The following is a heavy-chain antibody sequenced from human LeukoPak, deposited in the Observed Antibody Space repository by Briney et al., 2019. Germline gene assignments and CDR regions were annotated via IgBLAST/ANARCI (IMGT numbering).Heavy chain of an antibody. V-gene: IGHV1-46*01. D-gene: IGHD2-2*01. CDR1: GYTFTNYY. J-gene: IGHJ3*02. CDR3: ARVVVPPLDVFDI. CDR2: INPSGGTT. Sequence: ASVKVSCKASGYTFTNYYMHWVRQAPGQGLEWMGIINPSGGTTSYAQKFQGRVTMTRDTSTSTVYMELSSLRSEDTAVYYCARVVVPPLDVFDIGAKGTLVPVS.